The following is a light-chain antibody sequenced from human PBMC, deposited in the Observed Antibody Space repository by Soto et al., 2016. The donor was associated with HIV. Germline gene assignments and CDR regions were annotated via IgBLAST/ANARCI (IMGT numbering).Light chain of an antibody. Sequence: SFELTQPPSVSASPEQTASITCSGDRLGDKYACWYQQRPGQSPVLIIYQDNKRPSGIPERFSGSNSGNTATLTISGTQALDEADYYCQAWDNNSAVFGGGTRLSVL. J-gene: IGLJ3*02. CDR1: RLGDKY. V-gene: IGLV3-1*01. CDR2: QDN. CDR3: QAWDNNSAV.